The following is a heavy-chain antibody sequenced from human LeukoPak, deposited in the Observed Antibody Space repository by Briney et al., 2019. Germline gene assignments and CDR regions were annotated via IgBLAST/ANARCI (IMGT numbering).Heavy chain of an antibody. CDR1: GFTFSSYG. D-gene: IGHD1-7*01. CDR2: ISSDGNNK. V-gene: IGHV3-30*03. Sequence: GGSLRLSCAASGFTFSSYGMHWVRQAPGKGLEWVAVISSDGNNKLYADSVKGRFTISRDNSKNTLYLQMNSLRVEDTAVYYCARARTSARKGSYYYYGMDVWGQGTTVTVSS. J-gene: IGHJ6*02. CDR3: ARARTSARKGSYYYYGMDV.